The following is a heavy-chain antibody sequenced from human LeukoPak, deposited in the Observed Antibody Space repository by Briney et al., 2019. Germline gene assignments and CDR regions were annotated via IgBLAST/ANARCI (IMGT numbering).Heavy chain of an antibody. CDR1: SGSISSYY. D-gene: IGHD4-17*01. Sequence: SETLSLTCTVSSGSISSYYWSWIRQPPGKGVEWIGYIFYSGSTNYNPSLKSRVTISVDTSKNQFSLGLSSVTAADTAVYYCARGPTRYYFDCWGQGTLVTVSS. CDR2: IFYSGST. J-gene: IGHJ4*02. V-gene: IGHV4-59*01. CDR3: ARGPTRYYFDC.